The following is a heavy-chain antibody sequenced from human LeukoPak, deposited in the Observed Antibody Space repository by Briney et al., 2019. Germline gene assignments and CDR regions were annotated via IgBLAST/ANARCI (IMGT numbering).Heavy chain of an antibody. D-gene: IGHD3/OR15-3a*01. Sequence: PSETLSLTCAVNGGAFSGYYWSWTRQSPEQGLVWIGEVNYSGTTISNPSLESRVSMSMDLTRKRFSLELTSVTAADTAVYYCARRGEWTAWNFDYWAQGSLVSVSS. J-gene: IGHJ4*02. CDR3: ARRGEWTAWNFDY. CDR1: GGAFSGYY. CDR2: VNYSGTT. V-gene: IGHV4-34*01.